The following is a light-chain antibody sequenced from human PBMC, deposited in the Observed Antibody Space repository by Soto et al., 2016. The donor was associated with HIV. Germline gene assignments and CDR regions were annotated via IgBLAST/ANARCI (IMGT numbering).Light chain of an antibody. V-gene: IGLV3-21*03. CDR3: QVWDSNSDHWV. Sequence: SYELTQPPSVSVAPGKTARITCGGNNIGSKNVHWFQQKSGQAPVLVVYDGSDRPSGIPERFSGSNSGNTATLTIDRVEAGDEADYYCQVWDSNSDHWVFGGGTKLTVL. CDR2: DGS. J-gene: IGLJ3*02. CDR1: NIGSKN.